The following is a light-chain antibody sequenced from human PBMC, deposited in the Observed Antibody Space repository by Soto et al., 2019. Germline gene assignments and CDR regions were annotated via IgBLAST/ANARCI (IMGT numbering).Light chain of an antibody. CDR1: QGISSS. V-gene: IGKV1-9*01. Sequence: IQLTQSPVSLSASVGDRVTITFRASQGISSSLAWYQQKPGKAPKLLIYAASTLQSGVPSRFSGSGSGTDFTLTISSLQPDDFATYYCQQYKTYSVWTFGQGTKVDIK. CDR3: QQYKTYSVWT. J-gene: IGKJ1*01. CDR2: AAS.